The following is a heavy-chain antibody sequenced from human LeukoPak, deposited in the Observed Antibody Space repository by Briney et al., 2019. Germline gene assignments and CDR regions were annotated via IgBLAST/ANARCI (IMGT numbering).Heavy chain of an antibody. V-gene: IGHV3-30*04. CDR1: GFTFSSYA. J-gene: IGHJ4*02. Sequence: GRSLRLSCAASGFTFSSYAMHWVRQAPGKGLEWVAVISYDGSNKYYADSVKGRFTISRDNSKNTLYLQMNSLRAEDTAVYYCARDLRGSGSYYDYWGQGTLVTVSS. CDR3: ARDLRGSGSYYDY. D-gene: IGHD3-10*01. CDR2: ISYDGSNK.